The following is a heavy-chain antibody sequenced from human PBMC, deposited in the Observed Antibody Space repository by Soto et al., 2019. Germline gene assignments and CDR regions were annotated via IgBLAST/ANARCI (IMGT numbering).Heavy chain of an antibody. D-gene: IGHD6-19*01. Sequence: SETLSLTCTVSGGSISSGDYYWSWIRQPPGKGLEWIGYIYYSGSTYYNPSLKSRVTISVDTSKSQFSLKLSSVTAADTAVYYCARYSRGWYFDYWGQGTLVTVS. CDR2: IYYSGST. CDR3: ARYSRGWYFDY. CDR1: GGSISSGDYY. V-gene: IGHV4-30-4*01. J-gene: IGHJ4*02.